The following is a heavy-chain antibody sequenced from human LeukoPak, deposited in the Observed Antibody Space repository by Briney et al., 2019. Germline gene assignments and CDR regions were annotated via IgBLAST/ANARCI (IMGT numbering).Heavy chain of an antibody. V-gene: IGHV4-34*01. CDR2: INHSGST. CDR1: GGSFSGYY. CDR3: ASIAYYYDSSGYLPGEYFQH. Sequence: PSETLSLTCAVYGGSFSGYYWSWIRQPPGEGLEWIGEINHSGSTNYIPSLKSRVTISVDTSKNQFSLKLSSVTAADTAVYYCASIAYYYDSSGYLPGEYFQHWGQGTLVTVSS. J-gene: IGHJ1*01. D-gene: IGHD3-22*01.